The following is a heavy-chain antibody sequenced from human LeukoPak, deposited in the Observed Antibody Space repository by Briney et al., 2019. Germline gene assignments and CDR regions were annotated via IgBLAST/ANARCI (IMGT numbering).Heavy chain of an antibody. Sequence: GRSLRLSCAASGFTFSSYGMHWVRQAPGKGLEWVAVISYDGSNKYYADSVKGRFTISRDNSKNTLYLQMNSLRAEDTAVYYCAKPITMVQGVIKEGDYWGQGTLVTVSS. J-gene: IGHJ4*02. CDR1: GFTFSSYG. D-gene: IGHD3-10*01. V-gene: IGHV3-30*18. CDR3: AKPITMVQGVIKEGDY. CDR2: ISYDGSNK.